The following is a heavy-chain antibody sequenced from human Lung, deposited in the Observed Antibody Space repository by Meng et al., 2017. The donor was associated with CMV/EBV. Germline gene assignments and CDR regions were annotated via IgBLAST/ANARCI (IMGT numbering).Heavy chain of an antibody. V-gene: IGHV3-21*01. CDR2: ISSSSSHI. J-gene: IGHJ4*02. CDR3: ARDWGPFDV. D-gene: IGHD3-16*01. Sequence: GGSLRLSCAASGFTFSSYTMDWVRQAPGKGLEWVSSISSSSSHIYYTDSVKGRFTISRDNAENSLYMQMNSLRAEDTAVYYCARDWGPFDVWGQGALVTVSS. CDR1: GFTFSSYT.